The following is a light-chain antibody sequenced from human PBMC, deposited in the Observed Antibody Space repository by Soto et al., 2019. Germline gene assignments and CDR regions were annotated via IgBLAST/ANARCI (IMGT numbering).Light chain of an antibody. J-gene: IGKJ1*01. CDR2: AAS. CDR1: QSVSDR. CDR3: QHSADWPKT. V-gene: IGKV3-15*01. Sequence: EVVRTQSPDTLSVSPGERATLSCRASQSVSDRVVWYQQKSGQAPSLLIYAASTRAAGVPARFSGSGSGTEFTLTISSLQSEDFAVYFCQHSADWPKTFGQGTKVDIK.